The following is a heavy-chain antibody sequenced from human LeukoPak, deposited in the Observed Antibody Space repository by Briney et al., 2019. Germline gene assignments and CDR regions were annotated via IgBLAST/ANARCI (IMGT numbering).Heavy chain of an antibody. D-gene: IGHD6-13*01. V-gene: IGHV1-24*01. CDR2: FDPEDGET. Sequence: ASVKVSCKVSGYTLTELSMHWVRQAPGKGLEWMGGFDPEDGETIYAQKFQGRVTITADKSTSTAYMELSSLRSEDTAVYYCARGDSSSFDAFDIWGQGTMVTVSS. J-gene: IGHJ3*02. CDR3: ARGDSSSFDAFDI. CDR1: GYTLTELS.